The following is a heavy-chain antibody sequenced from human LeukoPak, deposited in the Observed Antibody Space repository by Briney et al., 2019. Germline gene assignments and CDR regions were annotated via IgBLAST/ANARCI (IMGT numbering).Heavy chain of an antibody. D-gene: IGHD4-23*01. CDR1: GFTFSNYA. J-gene: IGHJ4*02. CDR2: ISTDGYTT. CDR3: ARDYGGSSPFDY. V-gene: IGHV3-64*04. Sequence: GGSLRLSCAASGFTFSNYAMHWVRQAPGKGLEYISTISTDGYTTNYANSVKGRFTISRDNAKNSLYLQMNSLRGEDTAVYYCARDYGGSSPFDYWGQGALVTVS.